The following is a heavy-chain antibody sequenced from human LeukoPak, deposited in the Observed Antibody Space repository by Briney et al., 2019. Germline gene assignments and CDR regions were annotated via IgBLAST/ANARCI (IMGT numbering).Heavy chain of an antibody. CDR1: GFTFRRYW. CDR2: INNDGYYK. D-gene: IGHD3-16*01. Sequence: GGSLRLSSAASGFTFRRYWMYWVRQAPGKGLVWVSLINNDGYYKTYADSVKGRFTISRDNANIILYLQMNSVGAEDTGVYYCAKEGGNSYLDTGGQGTLVTFSS. CDR3: AKEGGNSYLDT. J-gene: IGHJ4*02. V-gene: IGHV3-74*03.